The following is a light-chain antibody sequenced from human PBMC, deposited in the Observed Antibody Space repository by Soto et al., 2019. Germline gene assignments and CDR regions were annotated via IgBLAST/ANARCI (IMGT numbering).Light chain of an antibody. J-gene: IGKJ1*01. Sequence: IQMTQSPSSLSASVGDRVTITCRASQGIRNDLGWYQQKPGKAPELLIYAASSRATGIPGRFSGSGAGTDFTLTSSRLEPEDFAGSDCQQYGSSPERVGQGTKVDIK. V-gene: IGKV1-17*01. CDR1: QGIRND. CDR3: QQYGSSPER. CDR2: AAS.